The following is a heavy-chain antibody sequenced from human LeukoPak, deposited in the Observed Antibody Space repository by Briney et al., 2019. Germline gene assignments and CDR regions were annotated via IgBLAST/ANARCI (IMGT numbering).Heavy chain of an antibody. CDR1: GFTFSSYW. V-gene: IGHV3-7*03. CDR2: IKQDGSEK. CDR3: AKEYSRKYSSDY. J-gene: IGHJ4*02. Sequence: PGGSLRLSCVASGFTFSSYWMTWARQAPGKGLEWVANIKQDGSEKYYVDSVKGRFTISRDNAKNSLFLQMNSLRAEDTAVYYCAKEYSRKYSSDYWGQGTLVTVSS. D-gene: IGHD6-13*01.